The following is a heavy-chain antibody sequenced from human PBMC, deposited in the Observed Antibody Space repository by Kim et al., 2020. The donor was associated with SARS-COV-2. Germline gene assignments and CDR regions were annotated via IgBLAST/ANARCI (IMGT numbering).Heavy chain of an antibody. Sequence: SVKVSCKASGGTFSSYAISWVRQAPGQGLEWMGRIIPILGIANYAQKFQGRVTITADKSTSTAYMELSSLRSEDTAVYYCARNRDGYKTYYFDYWGQGTLVTVSS. V-gene: IGHV1-69*04. J-gene: IGHJ4*02. CDR3: ARNRDGYKTYYFDY. CDR1: GGTFSSYA. CDR2: IIPILGIA. D-gene: IGHD5-12*01.